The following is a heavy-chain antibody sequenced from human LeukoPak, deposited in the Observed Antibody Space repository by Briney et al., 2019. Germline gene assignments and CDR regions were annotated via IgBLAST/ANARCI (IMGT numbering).Heavy chain of an antibody. D-gene: IGHD3-10*01. CDR1: GYTFTSYD. CDR3: ARVVFTMVRGGGFDR. Sequence: ASVKVSCKASGYTFTSYDINWVRQAPGQGLEWMGWMNPNSGNTGYAQKFQGRVTMTRNTSISTAYMELSSLRSEDTAVYYCARVVFTMVRGGGFDRWGQGTLVTVSS. CDR2: MNPNSGNT. V-gene: IGHV1-8*01. J-gene: IGHJ5*02.